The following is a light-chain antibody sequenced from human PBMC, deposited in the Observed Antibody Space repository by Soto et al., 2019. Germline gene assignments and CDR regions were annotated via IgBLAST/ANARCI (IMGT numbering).Light chain of an antibody. Sequence: EIVLTQSPGTLSLSPGARATLSWRASQSVSSSYLAWYQKKPGEAPRLLIYGASNRATGIPDRLSGGGSGTVFTITIRRLEPEDSAVYYCQQYGSSGTFGQGTKVDIK. CDR1: QSVSSSY. J-gene: IGKJ1*01. CDR3: QQYGSSGT. CDR2: GAS. V-gene: IGKV3-20*01.